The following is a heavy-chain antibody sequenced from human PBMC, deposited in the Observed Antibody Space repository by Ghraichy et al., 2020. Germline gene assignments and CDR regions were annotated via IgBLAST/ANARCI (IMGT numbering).Heavy chain of an antibody. J-gene: IGHJ4*02. CDR3: ARGGDDYVDY. CDR1: GFTFSSYW. D-gene: IGHD3-16*01. CDR2: IKQDGSEK. V-gene: IGHV3-7*01. Sequence: GESLNISCAASGFTFSSYWMSWVRQAPGKGLEWVANIKQDGSEKYYVDSVKGRFTISRDNAKNSLYLQMNSLRAEDTAVYYCARGGDDYVDYWGQGTLVTVSS.